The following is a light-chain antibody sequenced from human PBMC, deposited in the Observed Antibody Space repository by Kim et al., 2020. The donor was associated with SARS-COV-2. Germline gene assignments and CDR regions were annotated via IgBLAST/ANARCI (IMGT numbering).Light chain of an antibody. CDR3: HQYGSSPLT. CDR1: QSVSSNY. CDR2: DAA. J-gene: IGKJ4*01. Sequence: EIVLTQSPGTLSLSPGERATLSCRASQSVSSNYLAWYQQKPGQAPRILIFDAASRATGIPDRFSDGGSGTVFTLTISRLEPEDFAVYYCHQYGSSPLTFGGGTKVDIK. V-gene: IGKV3-20*01.